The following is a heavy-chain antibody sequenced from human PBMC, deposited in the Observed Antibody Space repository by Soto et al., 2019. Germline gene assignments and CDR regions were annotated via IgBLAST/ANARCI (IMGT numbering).Heavy chain of an antibody. CDR1: GYRFTSSW. D-gene: IGHD1-1*01. Sequence: GEPLKISCKASGYRFTSSWIGWVRQMPGKGLEWMGIIYPGDSDTRYRPSLQGQVTISADKSSSTAYLQWNSLQASDTAMYYCARLPGIVAPGTVFLDNWGQGTMVTVSS. V-gene: IGHV5-51*01. CDR3: ARLPGIVAPGTVFLDN. J-gene: IGHJ4*02. CDR2: IYPGDSDT.